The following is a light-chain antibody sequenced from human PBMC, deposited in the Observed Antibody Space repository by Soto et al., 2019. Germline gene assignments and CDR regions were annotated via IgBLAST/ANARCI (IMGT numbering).Light chain of an antibody. V-gene: IGKV3D-20*02. Sequence: IVMTQSPATLYMSPRKRATLSCRASESFSSSYLAWYQQKPGQAPTLLIYDASSRAAGIPARFSGSGSGTDFTLTISSIEPEDFVVYYCQQHSNWPPITVGNGKRLEIK. CDR3: QQHSNWPPIT. CDR2: DAS. J-gene: IGKJ5*01. CDR1: ESFSSSY.